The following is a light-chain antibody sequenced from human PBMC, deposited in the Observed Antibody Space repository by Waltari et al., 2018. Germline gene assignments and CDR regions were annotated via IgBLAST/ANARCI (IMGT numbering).Light chain of an antibody. CDR3: QQRSNWPLT. CDR2: AAS. Sequence: EIVLTQSPATLSLSPGERATLSCRASQTVTSYLAWYQKKSGQAPRLLIYAASNRAAGIPARFSGKGSGTNFTLTISGLETEDFAVYYCQQRSNWPLTFGGGTRLEIK. V-gene: IGKV3-11*01. J-gene: IGKJ4*01. CDR1: QTVTSY.